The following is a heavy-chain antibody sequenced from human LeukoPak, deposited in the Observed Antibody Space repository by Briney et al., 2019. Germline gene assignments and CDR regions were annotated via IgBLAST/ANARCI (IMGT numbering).Heavy chain of an antibody. D-gene: IGHD3-16*02. CDR2: IRYDGSNK. CDR3: AKKNYDYVWGSYHPDNDAFDI. CDR1: GFTFSSYG. J-gene: IGHJ3*02. Sequence: PGGSLRLSCAASGFTFSSYGMHWVRQAPGKGLEWVAFIRYDGSNKYYADSVKGRFTISRDNSKNTLYLQMNSLRAEDTAVYYCAKKNYDYVWGSYHPDNDAFDIWGQGTMVTVSS. V-gene: IGHV3-30*02.